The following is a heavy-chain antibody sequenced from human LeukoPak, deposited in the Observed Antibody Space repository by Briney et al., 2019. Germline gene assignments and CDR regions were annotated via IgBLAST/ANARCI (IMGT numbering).Heavy chain of an antibody. Sequence: GGSLRLSCAASGFTVDGNYMAWVRQAPGKGLEWVSVIFSVYSTYYADSVKGRFTISRDSSKNTLYLQMNSLTVEDMAVYYCARVIWFGESKPDYWGQGTLVTVSS. CDR1: GFTVDGNY. CDR3: ARVIWFGESKPDY. J-gene: IGHJ4*02. CDR2: IFSVYST. D-gene: IGHD3-10*01. V-gene: IGHV3-66*01.